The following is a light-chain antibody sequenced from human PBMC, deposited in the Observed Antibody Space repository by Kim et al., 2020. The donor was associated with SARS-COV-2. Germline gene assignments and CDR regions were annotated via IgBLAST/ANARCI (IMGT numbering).Light chain of an antibody. Sequence: ASVGASVHLTCLASQGIRSDLAWYQQKPGKAPNLLIYAASTLQSGVPSRFSGSRSGTDFTLTISSLPPEDFATYYCQQVNNYHLTFGGGTKVDI. J-gene: IGKJ4*01. CDR1: QGIRSD. V-gene: IGKV1-9*01. CDR2: AAS. CDR3: QQVNNYHLT.